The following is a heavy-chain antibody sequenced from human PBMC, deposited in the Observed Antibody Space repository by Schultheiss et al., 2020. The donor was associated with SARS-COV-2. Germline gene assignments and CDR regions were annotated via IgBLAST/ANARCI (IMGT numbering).Heavy chain of an antibody. J-gene: IGHJ4*02. CDR1: GGSISSGGYY. D-gene: IGHD6-19*01. CDR2: IYHSGST. V-gene: IGHV4-30-2*02. Sequence: SETLSLTCTVSGGSISSGGYYWSWIRQHPGKGLEWIGYIYHSGSTYYNPSLKSRVTISVDRSKNQFSLKLSSVTAADTAVYYCARLGVGSGRDYWGQGTLVTVSS. CDR3: ARLGVGSGRDY.